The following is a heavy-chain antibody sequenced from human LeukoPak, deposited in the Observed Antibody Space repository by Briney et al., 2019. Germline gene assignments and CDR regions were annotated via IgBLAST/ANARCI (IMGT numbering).Heavy chain of an antibody. D-gene: IGHD3-22*01. J-gene: IGHJ6*03. V-gene: IGHV3-23*01. CDR3: AKDLHDSSGYYYTYYYYYYNMDV. CDR2: ISGSGGST. CDR1: GFTFSSYA. Sequence: PGGSLRLSCAASGFTFSSYAMSWVRQAPGKGLAWVSAISGSGGSTYYADSVKGRFTISRDNSKNTLYLQMNSLRAEDTAVYYCAKDLHDSSGYYYTYYYYYYNMDVWGKGTTVTVSS.